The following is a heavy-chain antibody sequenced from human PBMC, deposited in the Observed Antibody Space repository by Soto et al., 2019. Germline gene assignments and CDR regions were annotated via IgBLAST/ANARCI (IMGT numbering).Heavy chain of an antibody. V-gene: IGHV4-34*01. D-gene: IGHD3-22*01. J-gene: IGHJ6*02. CDR2: INHSGST. CDR1: GGSISSYY. Sequence: SETLALTCTVSGGSISSYYWSWIRQPAGKGLEWIGEINHSGSTNYNPSLKSRVTISVDTSKNQFSLKLSSVTAADTAVYYCARGRNYYDSSGYYSSYYYYGMDVWGQGTTVTVSS. CDR3: ARGRNYYDSSGYYSSYYYYGMDV.